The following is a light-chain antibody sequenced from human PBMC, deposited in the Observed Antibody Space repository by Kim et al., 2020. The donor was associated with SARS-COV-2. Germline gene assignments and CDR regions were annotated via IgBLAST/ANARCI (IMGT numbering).Light chain of an antibody. V-gene: IGLV3-19*01. CDR3: HSRDSSGNPWV. CDR2: GKD. J-gene: IGLJ3*02. CDR1: YY. Sequence: YYPSWYQQKPGRAPVLVIYGKDNRPSGIPDRFSASRSGDTASLTITGPQAEDEAVYFCHSRDSSGNPWVFGGGTKLTVL.